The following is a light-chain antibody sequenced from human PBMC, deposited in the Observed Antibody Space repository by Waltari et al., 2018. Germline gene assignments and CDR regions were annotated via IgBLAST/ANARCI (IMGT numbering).Light chain of an antibody. CDR2: DND. CDR1: SSNIGAGSD. V-gene: IGLV1-40*01. J-gene: IGLJ3*02. Sequence: QSVLTQPPPVSGAPGQRVTISCPGISSNIGAGSDVHWYQQFSGTAPKPLLFDNDNRPSGVPDRFSGSRSGTSAYLAITGLQTDDEADYFCQSYDSGQWVFGGGTKVTVL. CDR3: QSYDSGQWV.